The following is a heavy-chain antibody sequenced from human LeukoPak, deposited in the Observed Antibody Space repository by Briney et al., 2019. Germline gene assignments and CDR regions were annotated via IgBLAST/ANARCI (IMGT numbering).Heavy chain of an antibody. V-gene: IGHV1-3*01. Sequence: GASVKVSCKASGYTFTSYAMHWVRQAPGQRLEWMGWINAGNGNTKYSQKFQGRVTITRDTSASTAYMELSSLRSEDTAVYYCARDYRGYSYGPPYFDYWGQGTLVTVSS. CDR1: GYTFTSYA. J-gene: IGHJ4*02. D-gene: IGHD5-18*01. CDR3: ARDYRGYSYGPPYFDY. CDR2: INAGNGNT.